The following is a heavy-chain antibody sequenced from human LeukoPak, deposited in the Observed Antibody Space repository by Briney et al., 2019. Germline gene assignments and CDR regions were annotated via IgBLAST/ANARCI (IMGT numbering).Heavy chain of an antibody. CDR2: IYSSGST. V-gene: IGHV4-4*07. CDR1: GASITSFH. Sequence: SETLSLTCTVSGASITSFHWTWIRQPAGKGLDWIGLIYSSGSTIYNPSLQSRVAMSVDMTKSQLSLKLSSVTAADTAMYYCARKDGDYWGQGTLVTVSS. D-gene: IGHD6-6*01. CDR3: ARKDGDY. J-gene: IGHJ4*02.